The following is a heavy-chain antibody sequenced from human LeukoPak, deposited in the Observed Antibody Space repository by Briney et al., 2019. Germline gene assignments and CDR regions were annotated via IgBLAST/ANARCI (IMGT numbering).Heavy chain of an antibody. CDR1: AGSISNNY. Sequence: SETLSLTCTVSAGSISNNYWSWIRQPPGKGLEWIGYIDYTGTTNSNTSLKSRFTIPVDTTKTHCTLKRNSVTAADTAFITCARHTTYGGNSAFGYLGQGALV. D-gene: IGHD4-23*01. V-gene: IGHV4-59*08. CDR3: ARHTTYGGNSAFGY. CDR2: IDYTGTT. J-gene: IGHJ4*02.